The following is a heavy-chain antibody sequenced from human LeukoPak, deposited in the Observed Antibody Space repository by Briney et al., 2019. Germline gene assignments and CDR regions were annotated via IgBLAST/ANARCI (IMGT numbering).Heavy chain of an antibody. V-gene: IGHV3-43*02. J-gene: IGHJ4*02. Sequence: GGSLRLSCAASGFTFDDYAMHWVRQTPGKGLEWVSLISGDGGSTYYADSVKGRFTTSRDNSKNSLYLQMKSLRTEDTAFYYCAKDDGNWSWALDYWGRGTLVTVSS. CDR3: AKDDGNWSWALDY. CDR1: GFTFDDYA. D-gene: IGHD1-20*01. CDR2: ISGDGGST.